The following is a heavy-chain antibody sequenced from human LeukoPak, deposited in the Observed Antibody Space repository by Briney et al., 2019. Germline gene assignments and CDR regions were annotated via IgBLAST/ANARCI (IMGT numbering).Heavy chain of an antibody. J-gene: IGHJ4*02. CDR1: GGTFSSYA. CDR2: IIPILGIA. Sequence: RASVKVSCKASGGTFSSYAISWVRKAPGQGLEWLGRIIPILGIANYAQKFQGRVTITADKSTSTAYMELSSLRSEDTAVYYCARDRGYSYGYFLDYWGQGTLVTVSS. CDR3: ARDRGYSYGYFLDY. V-gene: IGHV1-69*04. D-gene: IGHD5-18*01.